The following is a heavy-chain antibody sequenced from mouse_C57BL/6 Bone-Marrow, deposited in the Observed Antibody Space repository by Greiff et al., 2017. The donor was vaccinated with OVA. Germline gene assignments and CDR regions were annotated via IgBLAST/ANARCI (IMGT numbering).Heavy chain of an antibody. V-gene: IGHV1-15*01. CDR3: TSSDY. J-gene: IGHJ2*01. CDR2: IDPETGGT. CDR1: GYTFTDYE. Sequence: VKLMESGAELVRPGASVTLSCKASGYTFTDYEMHWVKQTPVHGLEWIGAIDPETGGTAYNQKFKGKAILTADKSSSTAYMQLSSLTSEDSAVYYSTSSDYWGQGTPLTVSS.